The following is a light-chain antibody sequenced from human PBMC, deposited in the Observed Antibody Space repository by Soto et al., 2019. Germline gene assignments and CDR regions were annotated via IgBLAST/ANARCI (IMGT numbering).Light chain of an antibody. CDR3: QQYTTSPFT. J-gene: IGKJ3*01. Sequence: EIVMTQSPATLSVSPGERATLSCRASQPISNALAWYQQKPGQAPRVLIYGASSRATGIPDRFSGSGSGADFTLTISRLEPEDFAVYYCQQYTTSPFTFGPGTKVDIK. CDR2: GAS. CDR1: QPISNA. V-gene: IGKV3-20*01.